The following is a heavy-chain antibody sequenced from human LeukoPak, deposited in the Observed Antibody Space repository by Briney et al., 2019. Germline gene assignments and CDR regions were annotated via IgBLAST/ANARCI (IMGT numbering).Heavy chain of an antibody. V-gene: IGHV3-7*05. D-gene: IGHD3-9*01. CDR3: ARDPLRYFDWLLEPYYYYYGMDV. CDR1: GFTFISYW. CDR2: IKQDGSEK. J-gene: IGHJ6*02. Sequence: GGSLRLSCAASGFTFISYWMSWVRQAPGKGLEWVANIKQDGSEKYYVDSVKGRFTISRDNAKNSLYLQMNSLRAEDTAVYYCARDPLRYFDWLLEPYYYYYGMDVWGQGTTVTVSS.